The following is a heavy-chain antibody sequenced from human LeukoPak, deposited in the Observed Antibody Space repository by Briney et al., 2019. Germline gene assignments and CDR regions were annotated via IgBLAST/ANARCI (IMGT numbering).Heavy chain of an antibody. J-gene: IGHJ6*03. Sequence: GASVKVSCKASGYTFTGYYMHWVRQAPGQGLEWMGWIHPNSGGTNYPQKFQGRVTMTRDTSISTAYMELSRLRSDDTAVYYCARDADYYGSGRPFYYYYMDVWGKGTTVTISS. V-gene: IGHV1-2*02. CDR2: IHPNSGGT. D-gene: IGHD3-10*01. CDR1: GYTFTGYY. CDR3: ARDADYYGSGRPFYYYYMDV.